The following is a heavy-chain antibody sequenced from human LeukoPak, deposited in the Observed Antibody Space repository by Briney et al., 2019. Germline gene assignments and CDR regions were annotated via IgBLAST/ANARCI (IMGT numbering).Heavy chain of an antibody. CDR2: IYYSGST. J-gene: IGHJ3*02. Sequence: SETLSLTCTVSGGSISSYYWSWIRQPPGKGLEWIGYIYYSGSTNYNPSLKSRVTISVDTSKNQFSLKLSSVTAADTAVCYCARDPDAFDIWGQGTMVTVSS. CDR1: GGSISSYY. CDR3: ARDPDAFDI. V-gene: IGHV4-59*01.